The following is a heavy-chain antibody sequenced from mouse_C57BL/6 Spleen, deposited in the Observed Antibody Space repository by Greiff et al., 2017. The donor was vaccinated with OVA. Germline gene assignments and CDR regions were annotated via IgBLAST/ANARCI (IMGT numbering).Heavy chain of an antibody. CDR1: GYAFSSYW. D-gene: IGHD3-2*02. J-gene: IGHJ2*01. CDR3: ARREPLAQALDY. V-gene: IGHV1-80*01. CDR2: IYPGDGDT. Sequence: VQLQESGAELVKPGASVKISCKASGYAFSSYWMNWVKQRPGKGLEWIGQIYPGDGDTNYNGKFKGKATLTADKSSSTAYMQLSSLTSEDSAVYFCARREPLAQALDYWGQGTTLTVSS.